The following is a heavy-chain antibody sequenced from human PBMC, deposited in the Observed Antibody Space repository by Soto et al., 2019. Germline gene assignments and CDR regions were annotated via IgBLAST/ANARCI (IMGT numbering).Heavy chain of an antibody. D-gene: IGHD3-3*01. V-gene: IGHV3-48*02. Sequence: GGSLRLSCAASGFTFSSYSMNWVRQAPGKGLEWVSYISSSSSTIYYADSVKGRFTISRDNAKNTLYLQMNSLRDEDTAVYYCARVKNDFWSGYLFDYWGQGTLVTVSS. CDR3: ARVKNDFWSGYLFDY. CDR1: GFTFSSYS. J-gene: IGHJ4*02. CDR2: ISSSSSTI.